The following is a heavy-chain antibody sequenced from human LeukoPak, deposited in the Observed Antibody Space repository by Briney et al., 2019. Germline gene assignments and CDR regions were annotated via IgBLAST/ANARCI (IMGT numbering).Heavy chain of an antibody. CDR1: GFTFSSYG. CDR3: AVNWNDGPAYFDY. J-gene: IGHJ4*02. D-gene: IGHD1-1*01. Sequence: GGSLRLSCAASGFTFSSYGMHWVRQAPGKGLEWVAVIWYDGSNKYYADSVKGRFTISRDNSKNTLYLQMNSLRAEDTAVYYCAVNWNDGPAYFDYWGQGTLVTVS. V-gene: IGHV3-33*01. CDR2: IWYDGSNK.